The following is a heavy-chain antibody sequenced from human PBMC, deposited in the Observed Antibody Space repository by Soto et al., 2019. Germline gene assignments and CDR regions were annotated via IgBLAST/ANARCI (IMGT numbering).Heavy chain of an antibody. CDR1: GFNFSDHY. Sequence: GGSLRLSCAASGFNFSDHYMNWIRQAPGKGLEWVSYISGSSRYTNFADSVKGRFTIYRDNAKNSLYLQMNSLRAEDTAVYYCARHTSGWHYYDYWGQGTPVTVSS. CDR3: ARHTSGWHYYDY. CDR2: ISGSSRYT. V-gene: IGHV3-11*06. D-gene: IGHD6-19*01. J-gene: IGHJ4*02.